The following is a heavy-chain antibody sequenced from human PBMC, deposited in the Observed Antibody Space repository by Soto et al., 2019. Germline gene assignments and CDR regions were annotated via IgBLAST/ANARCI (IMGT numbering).Heavy chain of an antibody. D-gene: IGHD1-26*01. Sequence: SETLSLTCAVYSGSFSGYYWSWIRQPPGKGLEWIGEINHSGSTNYNPPLKSRVTISVDTSKNQFSLKLSSVTAADTAVYYCAGIVGATGAFDIWGQGTMVTVS. CDR2: INHSGST. CDR3: AGIVGATGAFDI. J-gene: IGHJ3*02. V-gene: IGHV4-34*01. CDR1: SGSFSGYY.